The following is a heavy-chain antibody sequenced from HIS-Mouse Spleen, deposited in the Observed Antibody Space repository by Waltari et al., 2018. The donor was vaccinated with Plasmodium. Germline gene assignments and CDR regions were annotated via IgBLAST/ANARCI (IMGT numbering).Heavy chain of an antibody. J-gene: IGHJ4*02. CDR3: ARGPGDIVATTFDY. CDR2: INHSGST. D-gene: IGHD5-12*01. CDR1: GGSFSGYY. V-gene: IGHV4-34*01. Sequence: QVQLQQWGAGLLKPSETLSLTCAVYGGSFSGYYWSWFRQPPGKGLEWIGEINHSGSTNYNPSLKSRVTISVDTSKNQFSLKLSSVTAADTAVYYCARGPGDIVATTFDYWGQGTLVTVSS.